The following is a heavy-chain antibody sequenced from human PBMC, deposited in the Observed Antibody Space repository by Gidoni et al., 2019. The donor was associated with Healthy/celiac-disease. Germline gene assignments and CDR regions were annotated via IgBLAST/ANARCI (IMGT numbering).Heavy chain of an antibody. V-gene: IGHV3-33*01. J-gene: IGHJ5*02. CDR3: ARSGIVGATPHSNWFDP. D-gene: IGHD1-26*01. CDR2: IWYDGSNK. Sequence: QVQLVEYGGGVVQPGRSLRLSCAASGFCFSSYGMHWVRQAPGKGLEWVAVIWYDGSNKYYADSVKGRFTISRDNSKNTLYLQMNSLRAEDTAVYYCARSGIVGATPHSNWFDPWGQGTLVTVSS. CDR1: GFCFSSYG.